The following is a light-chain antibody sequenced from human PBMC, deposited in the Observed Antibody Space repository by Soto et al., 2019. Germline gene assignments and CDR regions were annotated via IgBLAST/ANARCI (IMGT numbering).Light chain of an antibody. CDR3: QQYGSTYT. J-gene: IGKJ2*01. Sequence: EIVLTQSPGTMSLSPGERATLSCRASQSVSSNYLAWYQQKPGQAPRPLIYGASSRATGIPDRFSGSGSGTDFTLTISRLEPEDFAVYYCQQYGSTYTFGQGTKLEI. V-gene: IGKV3-20*01. CDR1: QSVSSNY. CDR2: GAS.